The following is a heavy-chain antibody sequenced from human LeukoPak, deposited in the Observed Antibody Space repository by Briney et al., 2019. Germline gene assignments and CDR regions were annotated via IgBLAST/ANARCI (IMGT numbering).Heavy chain of an antibody. CDR2: NSAYTGDT. CDR3: AGSGRSGELLPFDP. D-gene: IGHD3-10*01. Sequence: ASVKVSCKASGYTFTSYGINWVRQAPGQGLEWMGWNSAYTGDTNYEQKLQGKVTMTKDTSTSTAYMELRSLRSDDTAVYYCAGSGRSGELLPFDPWGQGTLVTVSS. V-gene: IGHV1-18*04. J-gene: IGHJ5*02. CDR1: GYTFTSYG.